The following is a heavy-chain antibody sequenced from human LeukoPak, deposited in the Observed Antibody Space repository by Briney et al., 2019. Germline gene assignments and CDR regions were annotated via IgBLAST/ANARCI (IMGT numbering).Heavy chain of an antibody. J-gene: IGHJ5*02. Sequence: PSETLSLTCSVSGVSISSYYWSWIRQPPGKGLEWIGYIYYSGSTNYKPSLKSRVTISVDTSKNQFSLKLSSVTAADTAVYYCARGGYYGSGNDFRFDPWGQGTLVTVSS. CDR2: IYYSGST. V-gene: IGHV4-59*01. D-gene: IGHD3-10*01. CDR1: GVSISSYY. CDR3: ARGGYYGSGNDFRFDP.